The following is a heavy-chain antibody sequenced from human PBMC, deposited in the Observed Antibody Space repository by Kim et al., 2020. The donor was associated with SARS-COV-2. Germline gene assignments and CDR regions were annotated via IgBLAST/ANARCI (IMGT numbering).Heavy chain of an antibody. Sequence: GGSLRLSCAASGLSVSDHYMDWVHQAPGKGLEWVGRSRDKVNSYTTEYAASVKGRFTISRDESKNSLYLQMNSLETEDTAVYYCTRAAGSKTGMDVWGQGTTVTVSS. D-gene: IGHD2-2*01. J-gene: IGHJ6*02. CDR1: GLSVSDHY. CDR2: SRDKVNSYTT. V-gene: IGHV3-72*01. CDR3: TRAAGSKTGMDV.